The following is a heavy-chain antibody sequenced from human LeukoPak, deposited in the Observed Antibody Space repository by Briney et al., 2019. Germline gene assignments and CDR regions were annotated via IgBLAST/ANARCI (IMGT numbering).Heavy chain of an antibody. Sequence: GGSLRLSCAASGFTFSSYAMSWVRQAPGKGLEWVSAISGSGGSTYYADSVKGRFTISRDNSKNTLYLQMNSLRAEDTAVYYCARGTPYYYDSSAYDYWGQGTLVTVSS. CDR2: ISGSGGST. CDR3: ARGTPYYYDSSAYDY. V-gene: IGHV3-23*01. CDR1: GFTFSSYA. D-gene: IGHD3-22*01. J-gene: IGHJ4*02.